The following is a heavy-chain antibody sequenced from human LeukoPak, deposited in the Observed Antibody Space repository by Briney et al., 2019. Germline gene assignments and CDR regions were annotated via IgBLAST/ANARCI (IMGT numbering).Heavy chain of an antibody. CDR2: ISAYNGST. J-gene: IGHJ5*02. CDR1: GYTFTSYG. Sequence: ASVKVSCKASGYTFTSYGISWVRQAPGQGLEWMGWISAYNGSTNYAQTLQGRVTMTTDTSTSTVYMELRSLRSDDTAVYYCARVPEWLRLYNWFDPWGQGTLVTVSS. V-gene: IGHV1-18*01. CDR3: ARVPEWLRLYNWFDP. D-gene: IGHD5-12*01.